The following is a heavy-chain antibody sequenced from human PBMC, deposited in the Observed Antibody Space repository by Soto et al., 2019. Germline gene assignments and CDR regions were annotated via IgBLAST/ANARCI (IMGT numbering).Heavy chain of an antibody. Sequence: EVQLVETGGGLIQPGGSQRLSCLASGLTVSNSYMTWVRQAPGKGLEWVAAIYGGGGTYYADSVKGRFTISKDSSKNTLFLQMNSVRAEDTAVYYCAKARGSSPRWGYYYMDVWGKGTTVTVS. V-gene: IGHV3-53*02. CDR3: AKARGSSPRWGYYYMDV. CDR2: IYGGGGT. CDR1: GLTVSNSY. J-gene: IGHJ6*03. D-gene: IGHD6-6*01.